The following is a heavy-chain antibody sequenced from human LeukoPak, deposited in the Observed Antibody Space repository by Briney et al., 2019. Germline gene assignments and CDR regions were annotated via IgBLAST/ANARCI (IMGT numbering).Heavy chain of an antibody. V-gene: IGHV4-39*01. CDR2: IYYSGST. J-gene: IGHJ4*02. Sequence: PSETLSLTCTVSGGSISSSSYYWGWIRQPPGKGLEWIGSIYYSGSTYYNPSLKSRVTISVDTSKNQFSLKLSSVTAADTAVYYCARRRPERVEFDYWGQGTLVTVSS. CDR3: ARRRPERVEFDY. CDR1: GGSISSSSYY.